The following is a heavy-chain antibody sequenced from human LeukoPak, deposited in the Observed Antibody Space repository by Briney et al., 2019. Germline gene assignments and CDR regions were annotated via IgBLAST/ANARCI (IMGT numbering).Heavy chain of an antibody. J-gene: IGHJ4*02. V-gene: IGHV5-51*01. CDR1: GYSFTSYW. CDR2: IHPGDSDT. CDR3: ASSVSIAAAGGFYS. D-gene: IGHD6-13*01. Sequence: GESLKISCKGSGYSFTSYWIAWVRQMPGKGLEWMGIIHPGDSDTTYSPSFQGQVTISADKSISTAYLQWSSLKASDTAMYYCASSVSIAAAGGFYSWGQGTLVTVSS.